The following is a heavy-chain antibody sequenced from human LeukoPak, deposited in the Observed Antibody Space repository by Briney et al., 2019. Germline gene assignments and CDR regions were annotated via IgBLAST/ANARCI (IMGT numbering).Heavy chain of an antibody. D-gene: IGHD4-17*01. J-gene: IGHJ4*02. CDR2: INAYNGTT. Sequence: ASVKVSCKASGYTFPNYVISGLRQPPGQGLEWVGWINAYNGTTYSAQNLQGIVTMTTDTSTNTAYMVMGSLRSDDTAVYYCARDLGVNGEGGEYWGQGTLVTVSS. V-gene: IGHV1-18*01. CDR1: GYTFPNYV. CDR3: ARDLGVNGEGGEY.